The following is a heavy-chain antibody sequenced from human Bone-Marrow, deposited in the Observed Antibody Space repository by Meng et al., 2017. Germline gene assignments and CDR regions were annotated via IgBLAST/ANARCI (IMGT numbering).Heavy chain of an antibody. Sequence: GESLKISCAASGFTFSDYYMSWIRQAPGKGLEWVSYISSSGSTIYYADSVKGRFTISRDNAKNSLYLQMNSLRAEDTAVYYCARDEDISAAGKLFGDYWGQGTLVTVSS. CDR2: ISSSGSTI. J-gene: IGHJ4*02. CDR1: GFTFSDYY. V-gene: IGHV3-11*01. D-gene: IGHD6-25*01. CDR3: ARDEDISAAGKLFGDY.